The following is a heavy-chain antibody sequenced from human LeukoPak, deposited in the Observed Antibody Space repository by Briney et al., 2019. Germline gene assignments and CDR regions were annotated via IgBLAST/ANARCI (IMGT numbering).Heavy chain of an antibody. CDR3: AYYYDSSGYYYDY. V-gene: IGHV4-39*01. Sequence: SGTLSLTCTVSGGSISSSSYHWGWIRQPPGKGLEWIGSIYYSGSTYYNPSLKSRVTISVHTSKNQFSLKLSSVTAADTAVYYCAYYYDSSGYYYDYWGQGTLVTVSS. CDR1: GGSISSSSYH. D-gene: IGHD3-22*01. J-gene: IGHJ4*02. CDR2: IYYSGST.